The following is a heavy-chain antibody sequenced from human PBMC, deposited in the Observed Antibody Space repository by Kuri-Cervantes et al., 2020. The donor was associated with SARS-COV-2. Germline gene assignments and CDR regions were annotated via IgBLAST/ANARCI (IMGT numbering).Heavy chain of an antibody. D-gene: IGHD6-6*01. CDR2: ICHSGST. CDR1: GFTFSSYS. J-gene: IGHJ4*02. Sequence: ESLKISCAASGFTFSSYSMNWVRQAPGKGLEWIGSICHSGSTYYNPSLKSRVTISVDTSKNQFSLKLSSVTAADTAVYYCARQGGYSSSSLDYWGQGTLVTVSS. V-gene: IGHV4-38-2*01. CDR3: ARQGGYSSSSLDY.